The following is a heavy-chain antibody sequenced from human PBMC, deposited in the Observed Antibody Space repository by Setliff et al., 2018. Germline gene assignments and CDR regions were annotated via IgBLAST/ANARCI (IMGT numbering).Heavy chain of an antibody. CDR3: ARGETSSGWYIYYYYYMDV. Sequence: SETLSLTCTVSGGSVSSGSYYWSWIQQPPGKGLEWIGYIYYSGSTNYNPSLKSRVTISVDTSKNQFSLKLSSVTAADTAVYYCARGETSSGWYIYYYYYMDVWGNGTTVTVSS. J-gene: IGHJ6*03. CDR2: IYYSGST. CDR1: GGSVSSGSYY. D-gene: IGHD6-19*01. V-gene: IGHV4-61*01.